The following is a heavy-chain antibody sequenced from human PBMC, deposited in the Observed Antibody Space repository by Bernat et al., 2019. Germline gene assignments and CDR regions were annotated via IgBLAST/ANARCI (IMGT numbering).Heavy chain of an antibody. D-gene: IGHD3-3*01. CDR2: MNPNSGNT. J-gene: IGHJ4*02. Sequence: QVQLVQSGAEVKKPGASVKVSCKASGYTFTSYDINWVRQATGQGLEWMGWMNPNSGNTGYAQKFQGRVTMTRNTSISTAYMELSSLGSEDTAVYYCARGAPYYDFWSGYYTRHFDYWGQGTLVTVSS. V-gene: IGHV1-8*01. CDR3: ARGAPYYDFWSGYYTRHFDY. CDR1: GYTFTSYD.